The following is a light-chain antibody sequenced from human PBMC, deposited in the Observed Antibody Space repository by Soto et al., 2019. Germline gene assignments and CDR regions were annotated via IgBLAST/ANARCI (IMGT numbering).Light chain of an antibody. V-gene: IGKV1-27*01. CDR1: QDISSH. J-gene: IGKJ3*01. CDR2: GAS. Sequence: DIQMTQSAPSLSASVGDRITITCRASQDISSHLAWYQQKPGKVPKLLIYGASTLQSGVPSRFSGSGSGTDFPLTISSLQPEDVAAYFCQKCNSGPFTFGPGTKVGIK. CDR3: QKCNSGPFT.